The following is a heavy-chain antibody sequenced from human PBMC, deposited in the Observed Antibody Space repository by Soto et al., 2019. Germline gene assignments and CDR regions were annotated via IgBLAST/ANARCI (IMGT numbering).Heavy chain of an antibody. J-gene: IGHJ4*02. V-gene: IGHV5-51*01. CDR1: GYSFTNYW. Sequence: GESLKISCKGSGYSFTNYWIGWVRQMPGKGLEWMGIIYPSDSHTIYSPSFQGQVTLSTDKSISTAYLQWSSLKASDTAMYYCARESSRWGQGTLVTVSS. CDR2: IYPSDSHT. CDR3: ARESSR.